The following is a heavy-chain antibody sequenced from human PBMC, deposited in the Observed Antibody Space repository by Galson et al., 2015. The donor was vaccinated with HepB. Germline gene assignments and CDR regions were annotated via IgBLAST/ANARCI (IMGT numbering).Heavy chain of an antibody. J-gene: IGHJ4*02. CDR2: IKSKTDGGTT. CDR3: TSMTTVTMPTRDY. V-gene: IGHV3-15*01. CDR1: GFTFSNAW. D-gene: IGHD4-17*01. Sequence: SLRLSCAASGFTFSNAWMSWVRHAPGTGLEWVGRIKSKTDGGTTDYAAPVKGRFTISRDDSKNTLYLQMNSLKTEDTAVYYCTSMTTVTMPTRDYWGQGTRVTVSS.